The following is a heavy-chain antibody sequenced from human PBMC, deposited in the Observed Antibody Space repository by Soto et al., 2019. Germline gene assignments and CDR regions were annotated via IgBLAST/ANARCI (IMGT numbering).Heavy chain of an antibody. CDR2: ISAHNGNT. Sequence: QVHLVQYGAEVKKPGASVKVSCKGSGYDFTTYGITWVRQAPGQGLEWMAWISAHNGNTDYAQKLQGRVTVTRDTSTSTAYMERRSLRSDDKAVYSCARGRYGDYWGQGALVTVSS. J-gene: IGHJ4*02. D-gene: IGHD1-1*01. V-gene: IGHV1-18*01. CDR3: ARGRYGDY. CDR1: GYDFTTYG.